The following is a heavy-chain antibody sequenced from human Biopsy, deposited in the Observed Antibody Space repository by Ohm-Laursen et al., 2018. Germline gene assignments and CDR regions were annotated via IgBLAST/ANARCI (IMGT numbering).Heavy chain of an antibody. CDR3: ARFPLGAYDDSGSYRAVEHWYFDL. D-gene: IGHD3-22*01. V-gene: IGHV1-69*04. CDR1: GGTFTNHA. Sequence: VSSVKVSCKASGGTFTNHAVGWVRQAPGQGLEWVGSSIPLINTANYAHKFQGRVTLTADKSTTTAYMELSSLRSEDTAIYYCARFPLGAYDDSGSYRAVEHWYFDLWGRGTLVTVSS. J-gene: IGHJ2*01. CDR2: SIPLINTA.